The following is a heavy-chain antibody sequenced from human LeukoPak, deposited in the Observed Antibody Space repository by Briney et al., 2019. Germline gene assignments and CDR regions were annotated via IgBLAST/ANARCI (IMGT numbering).Heavy chain of an antibody. CDR1: GYSISSGFF. Sequence: SETLSLTCTVSGYSISSGFFWGWIRPPPGKGLEWIGSIYHSGSTYYNPSLKSRVTISVDTSKNQFSLKLRSVTAADTAAYYCARHVDYWGQGTLVTVSS. J-gene: IGHJ4*02. CDR2: IYHSGST. V-gene: IGHV4-38-2*02. CDR3: ARHVDY.